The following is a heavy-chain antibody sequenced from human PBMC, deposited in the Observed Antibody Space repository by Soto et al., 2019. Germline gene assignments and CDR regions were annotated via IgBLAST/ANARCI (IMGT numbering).Heavy chain of an antibody. CDR2: ISAHNGNT. V-gene: IGHV1-18*01. Sequence: QVHLVQSGAEVKKPGASVKVSCKGSGYAFTTYGITRVRQAPGQGLEWMGWISAHNGNTNYAQKLQGRVTVTRDTSTSTAYMELRSLRSDVTAVYYCARGRYGDYWGQGARVTVSS. J-gene: IGHJ4*02. CDR3: ARGRYGDY. CDR1: GYAFTTYG. D-gene: IGHD1-1*01.